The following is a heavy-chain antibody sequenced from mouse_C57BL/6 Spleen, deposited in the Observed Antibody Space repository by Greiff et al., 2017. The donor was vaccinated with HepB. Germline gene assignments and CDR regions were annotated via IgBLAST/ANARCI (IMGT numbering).Heavy chain of an antibody. CDR1: GFTFSSYA. J-gene: IGHJ2*01. CDR2: ISSGGDYI. V-gene: IGHV5-9-1*02. Sequence: EVQRVESGEGLVKPGGSLKLSCAASGFTFSSYAMSWVRQTPEKRLEWVAYISSGGDYIYYADTVKGRFTISRDNARNTLYLQMSSLKSEDTAMYYCTRERDYYGSRGFDYWGQGTTLTVSS. CDR3: TRERDYYGSRGFDY. D-gene: IGHD1-1*01.